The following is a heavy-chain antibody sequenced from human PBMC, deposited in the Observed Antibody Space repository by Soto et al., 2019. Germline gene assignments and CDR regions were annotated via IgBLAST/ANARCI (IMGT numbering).Heavy chain of an antibody. Sequence: SEALSLTCTVSGGSINDFYWSWIRQPPGKGLEWIGYIYYSGSTDYNPSLKGRVTISVDTSKNQFSLKLRSVTAADTAVYYCARVGGVAARTFDYWGQGTLVTVSS. CDR3: ARVGGVAARTFDY. CDR1: GGSINDFY. V-gene: IGHV4-59*01. J-gene: IGHJ4*02. D-gene: IGHD6-6*01. CDR2: IYYSGST.